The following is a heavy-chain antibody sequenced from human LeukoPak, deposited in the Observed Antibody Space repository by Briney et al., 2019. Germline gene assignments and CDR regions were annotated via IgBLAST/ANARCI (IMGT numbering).Heavy chain of an antibody. CDR3: ATGHPQGLPYYGSGSYTLDY. J-gene: IGHJ4*02. CDR1: GYTLTELS. V-gene: IGHV1-24*01. D-gene: IGHD3-10*01. Sequence: ASVKVSCKVSGYTLTELSMHWVRQAPGKGLEWMGGFDPEDGETIYAQKFQGRVTMTEDTSTDTAYMELSSLRSEDTAVYYCATGHPQGLPYYGSGSYTLDYWGQGTLVTVSS. CDR2: FDPEDGET.